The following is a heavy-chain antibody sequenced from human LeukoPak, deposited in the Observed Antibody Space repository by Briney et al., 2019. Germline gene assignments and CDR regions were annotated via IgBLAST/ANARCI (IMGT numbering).Heavy chain of an antibody. Sequence: SVTLSLTCTVSGGFINSYYWSWIRQSAGKGLEWIGRVYTSGITNYNPSLKSRITMSVDTSKNQFSLKLTSVTAADTAVYYCARHNGFDRGYYYYMDVWGKGTTVTVSS. J-gene: IGHJ6*03. CDR3: ARHNGFDRGYYYYMDV. CDR2: VYTSGIT. D-gene: IGHD3-9*01. V-gene: IGHV4-4*07. CDR1: GGFINSYY.